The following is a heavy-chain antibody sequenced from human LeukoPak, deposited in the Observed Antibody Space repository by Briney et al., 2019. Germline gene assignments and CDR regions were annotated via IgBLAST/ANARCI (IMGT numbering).Heavy chain of an antibody. V-gene: IGHV4-59*01. CDR3: ARSPPLNVWGSSYYFDY. Sequence: SETLSLTCTVSGGSISSYYWSWIRQPPGKGLEWIGYTYYSGTTNYNPSLKSRITISVDTSKNQFSLRLSSVTAADTAVYYCARSPPLNVWGSSYYFDYWGQGTLVTVSS. CDR1: GGSISSYY. J-gene: IGHJ4*02. CDR2: TYYSGTT. D-gene: IGHD3-16*01.